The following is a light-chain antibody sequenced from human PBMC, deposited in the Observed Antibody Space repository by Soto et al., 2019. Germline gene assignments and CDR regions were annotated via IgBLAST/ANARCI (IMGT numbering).Light chain of an antibody. V-gene: IGKV3-11*01. CDR1: QSVSHY. Sequence: DTVLTQSPATLSLSPGERATLSCRASQSVSHYLAWYQQKPGHAPRLLIYDTFNRAAGIPVRFSGSGSGTDFTLTISSLEPEDFALYYCQQRSDWPLTFGGGTKVEIK. CDR2: DTF. CDR3: QQRSDWPLT. J-gene: IGKJ4*01.